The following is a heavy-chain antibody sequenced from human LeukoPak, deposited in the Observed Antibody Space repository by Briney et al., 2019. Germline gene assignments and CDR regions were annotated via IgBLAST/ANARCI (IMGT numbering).Heavy chain of an antibody. Sequence: ASVKVSCKTSGYLFISYGINWVRQAPGQGLEWMGWISGHTGRATYAQKFQDRLTMTSDVPTTTAYMELTGLRFNGTAVYFCAKDLYSSLSGSEVFDIWGQGTRVTV. CDR2: ISGHTGRA. CDR1: GYLFISYG. CDR3: AKDLYSSLSGSEVFDI. V-gene: IGHV1-18*01. J-gene: IGHJ3*02. D-gene: IGHD3-10*01.